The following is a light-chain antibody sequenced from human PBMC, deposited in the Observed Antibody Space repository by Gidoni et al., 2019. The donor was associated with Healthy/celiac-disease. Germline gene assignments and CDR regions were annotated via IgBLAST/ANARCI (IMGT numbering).Light chain of an antibody. V-gene: IGKV1-39*01. J-gene: IGKJ4*01. CDR3: QQSYSTPLT. Sequence: DIQMIQSSSSLSASVGDRVTITCRASQSISSYLNWYQQKPGKDPKLLIYAASSLQSGVPSRFSGSGSGTDFTLTISSLQPEDFATYYCQQSYSTPLTFGGGTKVEIK. CDR1: QSISSY. CDR2: AAS.